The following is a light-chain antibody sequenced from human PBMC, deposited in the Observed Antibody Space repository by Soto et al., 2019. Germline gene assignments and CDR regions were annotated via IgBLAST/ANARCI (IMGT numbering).Light chain of an antibody. J-gene: IGKJ2*01. V-gene: IGKV3-15*01. Sequence: EIVMTQSPVTLSVSPGERATLSCRASQSVGSNLAWYQQKPGQAPRLLVYSSSTRATDVPARFTGSGSGTEFTLTVSSLQSEDVAVYFCQHYTQWPRFTFGQWTRLEIK. CDR1: QSVGSN. CDR3: QHYTQWPRFT. CDR2: SSS.